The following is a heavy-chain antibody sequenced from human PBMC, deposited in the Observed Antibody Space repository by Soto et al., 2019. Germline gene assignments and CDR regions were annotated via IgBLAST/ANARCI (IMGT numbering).Heavy chain of an antibody. V-gene: IGHV4-59*01. CDR3: ARAPLVLTLSYFDS. J-gene: IGHJ4*02. CDR2: ISSSGNT. D-gene: IGHD3-9*01. Sequence: SETLSLTCTVSDGSISNFYWSWIRQPPGKGLEWIGYISSSGNTNYNPSLKSRVSISVDTSKNQFSLNLTSVTAADTAVYYCARAPLVLTLSYFDSWGQGTPVTVSS. CDR1: DGSISNFY.